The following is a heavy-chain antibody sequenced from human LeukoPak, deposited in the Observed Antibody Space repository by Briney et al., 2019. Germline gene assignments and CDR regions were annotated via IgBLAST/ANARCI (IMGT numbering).Heavy chain of an antibody. V-gene: IGHV3-23*01. CDR1: GFTFNKYA. CDR3: AAPPP. J-gene: IGHJ5*02. CDR2: ISGAGNKT. Sequence: GGSLRLSCAASGFTFNKYAMSWVRQTPERGLEWLSSISGAGNKTYYADSVKGRFTISRDNSKNTVYLQMDSLRVEDTAVYYCAAPPPWGQGTLVTVSS.